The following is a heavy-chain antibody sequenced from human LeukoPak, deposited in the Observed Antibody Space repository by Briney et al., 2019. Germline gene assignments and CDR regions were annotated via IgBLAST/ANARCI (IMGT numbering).Heavy chain of an antibody. CDR2: ISAYNGNT. CDR3: AREERQYGSGQGGDY. Sequence: ASVKVSCKASGYTFTSYGISWVRQAPGQGLEWMGWISAYNGNTNYAQKLQGRVTMTTDTSTSTAYMELRSLRSDDTVVYYCAREERQYGSGQGGDYWGQGTLVTVSS. V-gene: IGHV1-18*01. J-gene: IGHJ4*02. CDR1: GYTFTSYG. D-gene: IGHD3-10*01.